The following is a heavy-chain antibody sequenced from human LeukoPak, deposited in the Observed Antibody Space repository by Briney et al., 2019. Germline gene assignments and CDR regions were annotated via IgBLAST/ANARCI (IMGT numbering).Heavy chain of an antibody. CDR2: IYPGDCDT. Sequence: GESLKISCKGSGYSFSTYWIGWVRQMPGKGLEWMGIIYPGDCDTRYSPSFQGQVTISADKSISTAHLQWSSLKASDTAIYYCARQPRGILGALLGPNYFDNWGQGTLVTVSS. CDR3: ARQPRGILGALLGPNYFDN. D-gene: IGHD1-26*01. CDR1: GYSFSTYW. J-gene: IGHJ4*02. V-gene: IGHV5-51*01.